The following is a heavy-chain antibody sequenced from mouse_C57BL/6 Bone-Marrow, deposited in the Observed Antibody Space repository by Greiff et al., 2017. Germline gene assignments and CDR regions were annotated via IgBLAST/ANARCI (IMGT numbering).Heavy chain of an antibody. CDR2: IDPSDSET. CDR1: GYTFTSYW. V-gene: IGHV1-52*01. D-gene: IGHD2-4*01. CDR3: ARSTYDYAWFAY. Sequence: QVQLKESGAELVRPGSSVKLSCKASGYTFTSYWMHWVKQRPIQGLEWIGNIDPSDSETHYNQKFKDKATLTVDKSSSTAYMQLSSLTSEDSAVYYCARSTYDYAWFAYWGQGTLVTVSA. J-gene: IGHJ3*01.